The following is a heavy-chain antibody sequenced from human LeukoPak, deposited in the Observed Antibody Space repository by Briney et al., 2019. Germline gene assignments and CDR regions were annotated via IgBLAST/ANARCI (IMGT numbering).Heavy chain of an antibody. D-gene: IGHD5-12*01. CDR3: ARSSGYDLAY. CDR1: GGSISSGGYS. CDR2: IYHSGST. Sequence: SETLSLTCAVSGGSISSGGYSWSWIRQPPGKGLEWIGYIYHSGSTYYNPSLKSRVTISVDKSKNQFSLKLSSVTAADTAVYYCARSSGYDLAYWGQGTLVTVSS. V-gene: IGHV4-30-2*01. J-gene: IGHJ4*02.